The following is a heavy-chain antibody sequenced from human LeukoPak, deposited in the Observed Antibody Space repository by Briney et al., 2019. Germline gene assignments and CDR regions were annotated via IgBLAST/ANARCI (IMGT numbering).Heavy chain of an antibody. V-gene: IGHV3-21*01. Sequence: GGSLRLSCAASGFTFSSYSMNWVRQAPGKGLEWISSISSSSSYIYYADSVKGRFTISRDNAKNSLYLQMNSLRAEDTAVYYCARDGIAVAGFPSDYWGQGTLVTVSS. J-gene: IGHJ4*02. CDR2: ISSSSSYI. CDR1: GFTFSSYS. CDR3: ARDGIAVAGFPSDY. D-gene: IGHD6-19*01.